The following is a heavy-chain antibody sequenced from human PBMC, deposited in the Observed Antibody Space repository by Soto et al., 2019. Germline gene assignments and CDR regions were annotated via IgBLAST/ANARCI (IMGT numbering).Heavy chain of an antibody. D-gene: IGHD1-26*01. CDR3: ARKVGGSFDY. CDR2: INAGNGNT. CDR1: GSTFSRSA. Sequence: QVQLVQSGAEMKKPGASVKVSCKASGSTFSRSAMHWVRQPPGQRLEWMGWINAGNGNTQYSQKFQGRVFISRDTSATTVYMEVRSLRSEDTAVYYCARKVGGSFDYRGQGTLVTVSS. J-gene: IGHJ4*02. V-gene: IGHV1-3*01.